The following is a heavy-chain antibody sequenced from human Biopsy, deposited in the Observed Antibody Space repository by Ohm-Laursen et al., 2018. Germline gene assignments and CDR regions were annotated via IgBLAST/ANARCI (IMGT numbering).Heavy chain of an antibody. Sequence: SQTLSLTCTVSGDSISSDYWSWIRQTPGKGLEWIGYIYYSGSTNYNPSLKSRVTISVDTSKNQFSQRLNSVTAADTAVYYCARATNSTGWPYYYFYGMDVWGQGTTVTVSS. V-gene: IGHV4-59*01. CDR2: IYYSGST. CDR3: ARATNSTGWPYYYFYGMDV. CDR1: GDSISSDY. J-gene: IGHJ6*02. D-gene: IGHD2/OR15-2a*01.